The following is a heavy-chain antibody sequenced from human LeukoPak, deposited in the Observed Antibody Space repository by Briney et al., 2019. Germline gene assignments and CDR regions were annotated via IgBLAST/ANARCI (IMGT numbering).Heavy chain of an antibody. CDR1: GFTFSTYA. V-gene: IGHV3-23*01. J-gene: IGHJ4*02. Sequence: GGSLRLSCAASGFTFSTYAMSWVRQAPGKGLEWVSAISGSGAATYYADSVKGRFTISRDNSKNTLYLQMNSLRAEDTAVYYSARISPETDYRGQVTLVTVSS. CDR2: ISGSGAAT. D-gene: IGHD2-21*01. CDR3: ARISPETDY.